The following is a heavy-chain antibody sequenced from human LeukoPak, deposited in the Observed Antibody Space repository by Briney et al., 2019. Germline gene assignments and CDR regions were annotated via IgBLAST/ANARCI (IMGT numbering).Heavy chain of an antibody. CDR1: GFTFSSYA. CDR2: ISGTDGST. CDR3: ARDIYDSSGYYYYYYMDV. V-gene: IGHV3-23*01. D-gene: IGHD3-22*01. J-gene: IGHJ6*03. Sequence: GGSLRLSCAASGFTFSSYAMTWVRQAPGKGLEWVSTISGTDGSTYYTDSVKGRFTISRDNSKNTLYLQMNSLRAEDTAVYYCARDIYDSSGYYYYYYMDVWGKGTTVTVSS.